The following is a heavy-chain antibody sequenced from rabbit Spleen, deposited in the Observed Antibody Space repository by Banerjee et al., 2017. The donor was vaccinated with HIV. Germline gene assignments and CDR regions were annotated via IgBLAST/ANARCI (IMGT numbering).Heavy chain of an antibody. CDR1: GVSFSFNNY. D-gene: IGHD8-1*01. V-gene: IGHV1S45*01. CDR2: IDVGSSDFT. J-gene: IGHJ6*01. CDR3: ARDAGTSFSTYGMDL. Sequence: QEQLVESGGGLVKPGASLTLTCTASGVSFSFNNYMCWVHQAPGKGLEWIGCIDVGSSDFTYFAAWAKGRFTISKASSTSVTLQMTSLTAADTATYFCARDAGTSFSTYGMDLWGPGTLVTVS.